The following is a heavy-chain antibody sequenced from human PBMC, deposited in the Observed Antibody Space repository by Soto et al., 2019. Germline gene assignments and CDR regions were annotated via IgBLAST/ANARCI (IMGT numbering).Heavy chain of an antibody. CDR3: ARDLLLFSSPPQGY. V-gene: IGHV3-74*01. CDR1: GFTFSSYW. Sequence: EVQLVESGGGLVQPGGSLRLSCAASGFTFSSYWMHWVRQAPGKGLVWVSRINRDGSSTIYAESVKGRFTISRDNANNTLDLEMNCLGAEDTGGYYCARDLLLFSSPPQGYWGQGPLVTVSS. J-gene: IGHJ4*02. D-gene: IGHD6-13*01. CDR2: INRDGSST.